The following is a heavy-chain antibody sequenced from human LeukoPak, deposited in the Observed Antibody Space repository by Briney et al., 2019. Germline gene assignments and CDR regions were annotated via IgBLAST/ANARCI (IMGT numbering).Heavy chain of an antibody. CDR3: ARDYPYYYGSGSFGSGMDV. D-gene: IGHD3-10*01. CDR1: GYTFTSYG. CDR2: ISAYNGNT. V-gene: IGHV1-18*01. J-gene: IGHJ6*02. Sequence: GASVKVSCKASGYTFTSYGMSWVRQAPGQGLEWMGWISAYNGNTNYAQKLQGRVTMTTDTSTSTAYMELRSLRSDDTAVYYCARDYPYYYGSGSFGSGMDVWGQGTTVTVS.